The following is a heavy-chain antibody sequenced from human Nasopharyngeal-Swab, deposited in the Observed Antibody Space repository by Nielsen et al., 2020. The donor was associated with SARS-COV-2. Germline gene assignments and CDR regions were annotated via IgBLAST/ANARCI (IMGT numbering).Heavy chain of an antibody. D-gene: IGHD1-26*01. CDR2: ISYDGTIQ. Sequence: GGSLRLSCAASGFNVSRFGMYWVRQAPGKGLQWMAFISYDGTIQYYADSVKGRFTISRDNSKNTLYLQMNSLRAEDTAVYYCARPHSGSYYSYFDYWGQGTLVTVSS. V-gene: IGHV3-30*03. CDR3: ARPHSGSYYSYFDY. CDR1: GFNVSRFG. J-gene: IGHJ4*02.